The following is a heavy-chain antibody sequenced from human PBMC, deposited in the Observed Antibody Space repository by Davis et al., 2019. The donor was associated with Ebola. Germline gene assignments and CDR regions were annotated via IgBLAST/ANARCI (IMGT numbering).Heavy chain of an antibody. CDR2: ISWNSGSI. D-gene: IGHD3-22*01. CDR3: VRLGYYDSRDYYPDY. V-gene: IGHV3-9*01. Sequence: SLKISCAASGFTFDDYAMHWVRQAPGKGLEWVSGISWNSGSIGYADSVKGQFTISRDNAKNSLYLQMNTLKTEDTAMYLCVRLGYYDSRDYYPDYWGQGTPVTVSP. CDR1: GFTFDDYA. J-gene: IGHJ4*02.